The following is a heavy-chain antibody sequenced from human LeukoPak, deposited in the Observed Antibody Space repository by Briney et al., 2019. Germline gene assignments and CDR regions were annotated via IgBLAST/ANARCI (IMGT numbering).Heavy chain of an antibody. CDR1: GGSISSSNYY. Sequence: KPSETLSLTCTVSGGSISSSNYYWSWIRQPPGKGLEWIGSMYYSGGTYYNPSLKSRVTISVDTSKNQISLKLSSVTATDTAVYYCARHDTAMVRGWFDPWGRGTLVTVSS. V-gene: IGHV4-39*01. CDR2: MYYSGGT. J-gene: IGHJ5*02. D-gene: IGHD5-18*01. CDR3: ARHDTAMVRGWFDP.